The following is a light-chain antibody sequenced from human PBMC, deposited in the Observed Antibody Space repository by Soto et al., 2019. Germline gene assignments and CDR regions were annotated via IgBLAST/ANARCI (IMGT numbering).Light chain of an antibody. Sequence: DIQMTQSPSTLSASVGDRVTITCRASQSIRSWLAWYQWKPGKAPKLLIYGASSLESGVPLRFSGSGSGTEFTLTIISLQPDDFATYYCQNYHSDPWTFGQGTKVEVK. CDR1: QSIRSW. CDR2: GAS. CDR3: QNYHSDPWT. J-gene: IGKJ1*01. V-gene: IGKV1-5*01.